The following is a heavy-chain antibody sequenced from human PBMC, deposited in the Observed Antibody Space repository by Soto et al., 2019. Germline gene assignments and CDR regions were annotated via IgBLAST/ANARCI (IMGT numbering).Heavy chain of an antibody. V-gene: IGHV3-21*01. D-gene: IGHD3-3*01. CDR2: ISSSSSYI. Sequence: PGGSLRLSCAASGFTFSSYSMNWVRQAPGKGLEWVSSISSSSSYIYYADSVKGRFTISRDNAKNSLYLQMNSLRAEDTAVYYCAREEYYDFWSGSQLLDYWGQGNLVTVSS. CDR3: AREEYYDFWSGSQLLDY. J-gene: IGHJ4*02. CDR1: GFTFSSYS.